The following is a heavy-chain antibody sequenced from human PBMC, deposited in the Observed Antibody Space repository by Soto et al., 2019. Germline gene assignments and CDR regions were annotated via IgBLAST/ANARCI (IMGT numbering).Heavy chain of an antibody. CDR3: ARGWDGSGWYYFDY. Sequence: SETLSLTCTVSGGSISSYYWSWIRQPPGKGLEWIGYIYYSGSTNYNPSLKSRVTISVDTSKNQFSLKLSSVTAADTAVYCCARGWDGSGWYYFDYWGQGTLVTVSS. D-gene: IGHD6-19*01. CDR1: GGSISSYY. V-gene: IGHV4-59*01. CDR2: IYYSGST. J-gene: IGHJ4*02.